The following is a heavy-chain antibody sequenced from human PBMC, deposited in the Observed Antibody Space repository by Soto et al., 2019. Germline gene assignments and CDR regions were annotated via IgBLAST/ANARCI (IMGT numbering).Heavy chain of an antibody. D-gene: IGHD6-25*01. J-gene: IGHJ6*02. CDR3: ARVHGSSAYPGHYYYYGMDV. V-gene: IGHV1-69*12. CDR1: GGTFSSYA. Sequence: QVQLVQSGAEVKKPGSSVKVSCKASGGTFSSYAISWVRQAPGQGLEWMGGIIPIFGTANYAQKFQGRVTITADEATSTAYMERGSVRAADTAVYYCARVHGSSAYPGHYYYYGMDVWGQGTTVTVSS. CDR2: IIPIFGTA.